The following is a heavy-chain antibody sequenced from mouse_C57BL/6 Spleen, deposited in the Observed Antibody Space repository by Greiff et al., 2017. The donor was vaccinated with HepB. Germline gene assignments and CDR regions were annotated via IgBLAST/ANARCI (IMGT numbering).Heavy chain of an antibody. CDR1: GYTFTSYW. V-gene: IGHV1-50*01. J-gene: IGHJ2*01. CDR3: ARFYYSNYEAFDY. D-gene: IGHD2-5*01. CDR2: IDPSDSYT. Sequence: QVQLQQPGAELVKPGASVKLSCKASGYTFTSYWMQWVKQRPGQGLEWIGEIDPSDSYTNYNQKFKGKATLTVDTSSSTAYMQLSSLTSEDSAVYYCARFYYSNYEAFDYWGQGTTLTVSS.